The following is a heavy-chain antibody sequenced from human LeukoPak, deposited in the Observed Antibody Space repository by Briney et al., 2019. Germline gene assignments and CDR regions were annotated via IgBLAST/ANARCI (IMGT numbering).Heavy chain of an antibody. CDR2: IKQDGSEK. Sequence: TGGSLRLSCAASGFTFSSYWMSWVRQAPGKGLEWVANIKQDGSEKYYVDSVKGRFTISRDNAKNSLYLQMNSLRAEDTAVYYCARDAYYYDSSGYFSAFDIWGQGTMVTVSS. D-gene: IGHD3-22*01. CDR1: GFTFSSYW. V-gene: IGHV3-7*01. CDR3: ARDAYYYDSSGYFSAFDI. J-gene: IGHJ3*02.